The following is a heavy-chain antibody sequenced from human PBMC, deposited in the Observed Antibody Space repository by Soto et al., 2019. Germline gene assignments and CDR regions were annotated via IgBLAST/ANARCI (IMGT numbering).Heavy chain of an antibody. J-gene: IGHJ6*03. V-gene: IGHV1-8*01. CDR2: MNPNSGNT. CDR1: GYTFTSYD. D-gene: IGHD4-17*01. CDR3: GRGPTVTNKKYYYYMDV. Sequence: ASVKVSCKASGYTFTSYDINWVRQATGQGLEWMGWMNPNSGNTGYAQKFQGRVTMTRNTSISTAYMELSSLRSEDTAVYYCGRGPTVTNKKYYYYMDVWGKGTTVTVSS.